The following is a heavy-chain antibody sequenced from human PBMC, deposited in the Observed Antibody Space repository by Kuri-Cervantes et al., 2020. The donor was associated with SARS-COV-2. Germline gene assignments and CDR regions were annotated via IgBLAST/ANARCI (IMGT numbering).Heavy chain of an antibody. CDR1: GYSFTSYW. CDR3: ARHRGIAAAGDY. V-gene: IGHV5-10-1*01. CDR2: IDPSDSYT. Sequence: GGSLRLSCKGSGYSFTSYWIGWVRQMPGKGLEWMGRIDPSDSYTNYSPSFQGHVTISADKSISTAYLQWSSLKASDTAMYYCARHRGIAAAGDYWGQGTLVTVSS. D-gene: IGHD6-13*01. J-gene: IGHJ4*02.